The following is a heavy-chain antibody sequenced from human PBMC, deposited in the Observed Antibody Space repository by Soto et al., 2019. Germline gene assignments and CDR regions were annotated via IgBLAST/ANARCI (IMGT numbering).Heavy chain of an antibody. CDR3: ARDMGTDSSGWPQSLYYYYYYGMDV. D-gene: IGHD6-19*01. CDR2: INTNTGNP. J-gene: IGHJ6*02. Sequence: GASVKVSCKASGYTFTSYAMNWVRQAPGQGLEWMGWINTNTGNPTYAQGFTGRFVFSLDTSVSTAYLQICSLKAEDTAVYYCARDMGTDSSGWPQSLYYYYYYGMDVWGQGTTVTVSS. CDR1: GYTFTSYA. V-gene: IGHV7-4-1*01.